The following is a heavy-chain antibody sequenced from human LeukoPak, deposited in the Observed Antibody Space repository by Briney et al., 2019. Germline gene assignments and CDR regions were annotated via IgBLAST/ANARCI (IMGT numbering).Heavy chain of an antibody. CDR1: GFTFSSYA. CDR3: AKAGPSYDFWSPDAFDI. CDR2: ISGSGGST. Sequence: GGSLRLSCAASGFTFSSYAMSWVRHAPGKGLEWVSAISGSGGSTYYADSVKGRFTISRDNSKNTLYLQMNSLRAEDTAVYYCAKAGPSYDFWSPDAFDIWGQGTMVTVSS. V-gene: IGHV3-23*01. D-gene: IGHD3-3*01. J-gene: IGHJ3*02.